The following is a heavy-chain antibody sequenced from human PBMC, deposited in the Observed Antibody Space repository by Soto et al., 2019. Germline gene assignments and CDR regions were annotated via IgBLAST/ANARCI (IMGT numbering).Heavy chain of an antibody. V-gene: IGHV1-69*12. D-gene: IGHD3-3*01. CDR1: GGTFSSYA. Sequence: QVQLVQSGAEVKKPGSSVKVSCKASGGTFSSYAISWVRQAPGQGLEWMGGIIPIFGTANYAQKFQGRVTITADESTSTAYMELSSLRSEDTAVYYCARPLWSGYPPPKYGMDVWGQGTTVTVSS. CDR2: IIPIFGTA. CDR3: ARPLWSGYPPPKYGMDV. J-gene: IGHJ6*02.